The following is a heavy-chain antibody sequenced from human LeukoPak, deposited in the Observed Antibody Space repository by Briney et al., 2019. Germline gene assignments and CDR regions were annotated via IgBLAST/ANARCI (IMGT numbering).Heavy chain of an antibody. Sequence: GGSLRLSCAASGFTFSGSAIHWVRQASGKGLEWVGRIRNKANNYATTYTASVKGRFTISRDDSKNTAYLQMNSLKIEDTAMYYCTGGYSGYSDWYFDLWGRGTLVTASS. CDR3: TGGYSGYSDWYFDL. J-gene: IGHJ2*01. D-gene: IGHD5-12*01. CDR1: GFTFSGSA. CDR2: IRNKANNYAT. V-gene: IGHV3-73*01.